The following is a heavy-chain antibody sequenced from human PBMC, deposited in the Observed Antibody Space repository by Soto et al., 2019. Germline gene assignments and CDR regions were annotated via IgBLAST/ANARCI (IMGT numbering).Heavy chain of an antibody. CDR2: INHSGST. J-gene: IGHJ6*02. Sequence: PSETLSLTCAVYGGSFSGYYWSWIRQPPGKGLEWIGEINHSGSTNYNPSLKSRVTISVDTSKNQFSLKLSSVTAADTAVYYCARGGGGYDYVWGSYRYNYYYYGMDVWGQGTTVTVSS. V-gene: IGHV4-34*01. D-gene: IGHD3-16*02. CDR3: ARGGGGYDYVWGSYRYNYYYYGMDV. CDR1: GGSFSGYY.